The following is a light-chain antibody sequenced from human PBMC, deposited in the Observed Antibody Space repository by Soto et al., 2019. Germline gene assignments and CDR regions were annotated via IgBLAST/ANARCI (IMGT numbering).Light chain of an antibody. J-gene: IGKJ1*01. V-gene: IGKV1-5*03. CDR2: RAS. CDR1: QTISSR. CDR3: QHYNSYSEA. Sequence: DIQLTQSPSTLSTSSGGRVTITCRASQTISSRLAWYQQKPGKAPKLMIYRASTLKSGVPSRFSGSGSGTEFTLTISSLQPDDFATYYCQHYNSYSEAFGQGTKVDI.